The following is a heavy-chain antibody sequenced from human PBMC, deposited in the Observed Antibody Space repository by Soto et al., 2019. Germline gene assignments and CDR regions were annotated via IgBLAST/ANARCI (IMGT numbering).Heavy chain of an antibody. J-gene: IGHJ4*02. D-gene: IGHD6-13*01. CDR2: IRSKAYGGTT. CDR1: GFTFGDYA. V-gene: IGHV3-49*03. Sequence: GGSLRLSCTASGFTFGDYAMSWFRQAPGKGLEWVGFIRSKAYGGTTEYAASVKGRFTISRDDSKSIAYLQMNSLKTEDTAVYYCTRGKRDSSSWFDYWGQGTLVTVSS. CDR3: TRGKRDSSSWFDY.